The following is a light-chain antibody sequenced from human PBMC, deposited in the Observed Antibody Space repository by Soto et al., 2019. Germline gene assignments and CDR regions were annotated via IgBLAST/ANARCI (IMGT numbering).Light chain of an antibody. Sequence: QSALTQPASVSGSPGQSITISCTGTSSDVGSYNLVSWYQQHPDKAPKLMIYEGSKRPSGVSNRFSGSKSGNTASLTISGLQAEDEADYYCCSYAGTRGVVFDGGTKLTVL. CDR3: CSYAGTRGVV. J-gene: IGLJ2*01. CDR1: SSDVGSYNL. V-gene: IGLV2-23*01. CDR2: EGS.